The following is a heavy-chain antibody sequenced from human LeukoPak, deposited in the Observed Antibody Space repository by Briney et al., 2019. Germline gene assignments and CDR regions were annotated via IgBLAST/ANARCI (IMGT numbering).Heavy chain of an antibody. CDR1: GGSISSGGYY. J-gene: IGHJ4*02. V-gene: IGHV4-31*03. D-gene: IGHD3-3*01. CDR3: ARMSAGGSGYYKYYFDY. Sequence: SQTLSLTCTVSGGSISSGGYYWNWIRQHPGKGLEWIGYIYYSGSTYYNPSLKSRVTISVDTSKNQFSLKLSSVTAADTAVYYCARMSAGGSGYYKYYFDYWGQGTLVTVSS. CDR2: IYYSGST.